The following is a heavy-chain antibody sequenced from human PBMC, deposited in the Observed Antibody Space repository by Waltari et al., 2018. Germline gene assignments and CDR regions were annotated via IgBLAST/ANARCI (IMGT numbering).Heavy chain of an antibody. D-gene: IGHD4-17*01. CDR3: ARDWNGDYLYYFDY. CDR1: GFTFSSYA. CDR2: ISYDGSKK. V-gene: IGHV3-30*01. J-gene: IGHJ4*02. Sequence: QVQLVESGGGVVQPGRSLRLSCAASGFTFSSYAMHWVRQAPGKGLEWVAVISYDGSKKYDADSVKGRFTISRDNSKNTLYLQMNSLRAEDTAVYYCARDWNGDYLYYFDYWGQGTLVTVSS.